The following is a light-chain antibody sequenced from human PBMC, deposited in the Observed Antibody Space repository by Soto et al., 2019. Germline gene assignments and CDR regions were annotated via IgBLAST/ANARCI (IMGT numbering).Light chain of an antibody. J-gene: IGKJ4*01. CDR2: AAS. Sequence: DIQLTQSPSFLSASVGDRVTITCRASQGISTYLAWYQQKPGKAPNLLIYAASTLHRGVPSRFSGGGSGAEVSLTISSLQPEDFGAYFCQQLNDYPLTFGGGTKVEV. CDR1: QGISTY. CDR3: QQLNDYPLT. V-gene: IGKV1-9*01.